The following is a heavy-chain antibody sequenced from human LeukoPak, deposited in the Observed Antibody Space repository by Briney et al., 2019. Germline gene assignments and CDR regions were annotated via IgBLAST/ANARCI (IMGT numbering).Heavy chain of an antibody. CDR3: ARGPSYYGLTPYYYYYMDV. CDR1: GGSIRSNY. CDR2: MYYSGST. V-gene: IGHV4-59*01. D-gene: IGHD4-17*01. J-gene: IGHJ6*03. Sequence: SETLSLTCTVPGGSIRSNYWSWLRQPPGKGLEWVGYMYYSGSTNYNPSLKSRATISIDTSKNQFSLKLSSVTAADTAVYYCARGPSYYGLTPYYYYYMDVWGKGTTVTVSS.